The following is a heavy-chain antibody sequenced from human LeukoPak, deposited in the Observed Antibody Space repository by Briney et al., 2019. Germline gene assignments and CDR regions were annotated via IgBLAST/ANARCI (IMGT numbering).Heavy chain of an antibody. CDR1: GGSISSYY. CDR2: IYYSGST. CDR3: ARHSIIGGTEYAFDI. V-gene: IGHV4-59*08. Sequence: SETLSLTCTVSGGSISSYYWSWIRQPPGKGLEWIGYIYYSGSTNYSPSLKSRVTISVDTSKNQFSLKLSSVTAADTAVYYCARHSIIGGTEYAFDIWGQGTMVTVSS. J-gene: IGHJ3*02. D-gene: IGHD2-15*01.